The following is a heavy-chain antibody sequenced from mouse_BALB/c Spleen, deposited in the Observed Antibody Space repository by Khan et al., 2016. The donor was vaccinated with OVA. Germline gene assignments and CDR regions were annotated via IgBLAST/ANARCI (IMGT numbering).Heavy chain of an antibody. J-gene: IGHJ2*01. CDR2: IDPANGNT. V-gene: IGHV14-3*02. Sequence: VQLQQSGAELVKPGASVKLSCTASGFNIKDTYMHWVKQRPEQGLEWIGRIDPANGNTKYDPKFQGKATITADTSSNTAYLQRSSLTSEDTAVYYCARTNYYGYVNYWGQGTTLTVSA. D-gene: IGHD1-2*01. CDR1: GFNIKDTY. CDR3: ARTNYYGYVNY.